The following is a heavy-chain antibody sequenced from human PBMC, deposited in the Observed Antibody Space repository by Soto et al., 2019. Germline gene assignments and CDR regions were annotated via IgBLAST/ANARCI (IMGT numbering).Heavy chain of an antibody. J-gene: IGHJ3*02. D-gene: IGHD1-7*01. CDR3: AKCLQINWNYDAFHI. CDR1: GFTFSSYS. CDR2: ITAVGGTT. V-gene: IGHV3-23*01. Sequence: GALRLSCAASGFTFSSYSMSWVRQAPGKGLEWVSHITAVGGTTYYADSVKGRFTISRDSSRNTLYLQMTSLRAEDTALYYCAKCLQINWNYDAFHIWGQGTMVTVSS.